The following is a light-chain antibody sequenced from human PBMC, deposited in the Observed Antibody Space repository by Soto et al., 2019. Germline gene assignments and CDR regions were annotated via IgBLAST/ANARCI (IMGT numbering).Light chain of an antibody. CDR3: RQYNNWPSFT. J-gene: IGKJ3*01. Sequence: EIVMTQSPAALSVSPGERATLSCRASQSVSSNLDWYQQKPGQAPRLLIYGASTRATGIPVRFSGSGSGTEFTLTISSLQSEDFAVYYCRQYNNWPSFTFGPGTKVDIK. V-gene: IGKV3-15*01. CDR2: GAS. CDR1: QSVSSN.